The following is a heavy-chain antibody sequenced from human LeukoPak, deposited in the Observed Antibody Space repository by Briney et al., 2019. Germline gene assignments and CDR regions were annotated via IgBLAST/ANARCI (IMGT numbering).Heavy chain of an antibody. D-gene: IGHD2-2*01. CDR3: ARAPDYCSSTSCYSPAFDY. CDR1: GGTFSSYA. J-gene: IGHJ4*02. V-gene: IGHV1-69*05. CDR2: IIPIFGTA. Sequence: VASVKVSCKASGGTFSSYAISWVRQAPGQGLEWMGGIIPIFGTANYAQKFQGRVTITTDESTSTAYMELSSLRSEDTAVYYCARAPDYCSSTSCYSPAFDYWGQRTLVTVSS.